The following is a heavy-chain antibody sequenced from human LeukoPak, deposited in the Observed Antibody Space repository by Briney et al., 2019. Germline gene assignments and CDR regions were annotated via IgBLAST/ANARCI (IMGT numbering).Heavy chain of an antibody. CDR1: GGSISSSSYY. V-gene: IGHV4-39*01. J-gene: IGHJ4*02. CDR2: IYYSGST. Sequence: SETLSPTCTVSGGSISSSSYYWGWIRQPPGKGLEWIGSIYYSGSTYYNPSLESRVTISVDTSKNQFSLKLSSVTAADTAVYYCASFYGSGSYYPKPDYWGQGTLVTVSS. D-gene: IGHD3-10*01. CDR3: ASFYGSGSYYPKPDY.